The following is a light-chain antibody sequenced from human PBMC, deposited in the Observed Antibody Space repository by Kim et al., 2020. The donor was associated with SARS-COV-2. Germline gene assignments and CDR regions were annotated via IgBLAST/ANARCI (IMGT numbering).Light chain of an antibody. CDR1: SIGSKT. V-gene: IGLV3-21*01. CDR2: HDT. CDR3: QVWDSATDHPV. Sequence: APGKTARITCEGNSIGSKTVPWYQQKPGQAPVVVIYHDTDRPSGIPERFSGSNSGNTATLIISRVEVGDEADYCCQVWDSATDHPVFGGGTQLIVL. J-gene: IGLJ3*02.